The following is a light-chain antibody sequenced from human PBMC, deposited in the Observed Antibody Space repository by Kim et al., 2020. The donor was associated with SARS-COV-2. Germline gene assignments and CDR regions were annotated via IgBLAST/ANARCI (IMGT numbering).Light chain of an antibody. J-gene: IGLJ2*01. Sequence: SYELTQPPSVSVAPGKTARITCGGNNIGSKSVHWYQQKPGQAPVLVIYYDSDRPSGIPERFSGSNSGNTATLTISRVEAGDEADYYCQVWDISSDHVVFGGGTQLTVL. CDR2: YDS. CDR3: QVWDISSDHVV. V-gene: IGLV3-21*04. CDR1: NIGSKS.